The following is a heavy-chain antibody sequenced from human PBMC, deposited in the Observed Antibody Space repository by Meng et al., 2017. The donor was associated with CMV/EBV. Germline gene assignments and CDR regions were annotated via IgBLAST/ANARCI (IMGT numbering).Heavy chain of an antibody. CDR3: ARHYGDYFRNWFDP. D-gene: IGHD4-17*01. V-gene: IGHV1-18*01. Sequence: ASVKVSCKASGYTFTSYGISWVRQATGQGLEWMGWISAYNGNTNYAQKLQGRVTMTTDTSTSTAYMELRSLRSDDTAVYYCARHYGDYFRNWFDPWGQGTLVTVSS. CDR2: ISAYNGNT. CDR1: GYTFTSYG. J-gene: IGHJ5*02.